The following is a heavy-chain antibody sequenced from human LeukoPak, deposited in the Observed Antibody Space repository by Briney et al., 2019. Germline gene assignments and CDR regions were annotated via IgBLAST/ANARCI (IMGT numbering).Heavy chain of an antibody. D-gene: IGHD2-15*01. Sequence: GASVKVSCKASGFTLTSSAMQWVRQARGQRLEWIGWIVVGSGNTNYAQKFQERVTITRDMSTSTAYMELSSLRSEDTAVYYCAAVGRALYGMDVWGQGTTVTVSS. CDR1: GFTLTSSA. CDR3: AAVGRALYGMDV. CDR2: IVVGSGNT. J-gene: IGHJ6*02. V-gene: IGHV1-58*02.